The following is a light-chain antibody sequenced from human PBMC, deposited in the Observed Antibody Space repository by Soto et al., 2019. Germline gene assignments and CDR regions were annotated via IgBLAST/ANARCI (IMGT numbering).Light chain of an antibody. Sequence: EAVLTQSPGTLSLSPGERATLSCRASQSVNSNYLAWYQQKPGQAPRPLIYATSSRATGIPDTFSGSGSGTDFTLTISRLEPEDFAVYYCQQCAGSPRWTFGQGTNVEIK. CDR3: QQCAGSPRWT. J-gene: IGKJ1*01. V-gene: IGKV3-20*01. CDR2: ATS. CDR1: QSVNSNY.